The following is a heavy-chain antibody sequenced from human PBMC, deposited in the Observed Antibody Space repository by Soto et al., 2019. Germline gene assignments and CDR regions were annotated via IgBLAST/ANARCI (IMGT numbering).Heavy chain of an antibody. CDR3: AKGGGNPDY. V-gene: IGHV3-23*01. D-gene: IGHD4-4*01. Sequence: GGSLRLSCAASGLTFSNYGMGWVRQAPGKGLEWVSGISGSGATTYYADSVKGRFTISRDNSKNTLYLQMNSLRAEDTAVYYCAKGGGNPDYWGQGTLVTVSS. CDR1: GLTFSNYG. CDR2: ISGSGATT. J-gene: IGHJ4*02.